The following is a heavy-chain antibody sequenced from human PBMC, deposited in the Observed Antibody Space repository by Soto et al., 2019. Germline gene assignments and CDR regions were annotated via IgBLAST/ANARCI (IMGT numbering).Heavy chain of an antibody. CDR2: ISYDGSNK. D-gene: IGHD5-12*01. CDR1: GFTFSSYG. V-gene: IGHV3-30*18. Sequence: QVQLVESGGGVVQPGRSLRLSCAASGFTFSSYGMHGVRQAPGKGLEWVAVISYDGSNKYYADSVKGRFTISRDNSKNTLYLQMNSLRAEDTAVYYCAKGDGYPPALIDYWGQGTLVTVSS. CDR3: AKGDGYPPALIDY. J-gene: IGHJ4*02.